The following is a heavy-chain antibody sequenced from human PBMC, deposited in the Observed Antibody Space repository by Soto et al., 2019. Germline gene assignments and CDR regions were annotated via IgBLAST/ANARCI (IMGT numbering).Heavy chain of an antibody. CDR2: IYYSGST. Sequence: SETLSLTCTVSGGSISSYYWSWIRQPPGKGLEWIGYIYYSGSTNYNPSLKSRVTISVDTSKNQFSLKLSSVTAADTAVYYCARVGRGARVPAANHLDVWGKGTTVTVSS. D-gene: IGHD2-2*01. CDR1: GGSISSYY. CDR3: ARVGRGARVPAANHLDV. V-gene: IGHV4-59*01. J-gene: IGHJ6*04.